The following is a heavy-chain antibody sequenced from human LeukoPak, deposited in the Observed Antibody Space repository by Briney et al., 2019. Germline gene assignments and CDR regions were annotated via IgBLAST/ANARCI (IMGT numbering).Heavy chain of an antibody. CDR2: IIPMFGSA. CDR3: ASSPRIVGRLDYYYYMDV. J-gene: IGHJ6*03. D-gene: IGHD6-6*01. Sequence: SVKVSCKASGLTLSTYAISWARQAPGQGLEWMGGIIPMFGSAHYAQKFQDRVTITTDESTTIAYMELSSLRSEDTAVYYCASSPRIVGRLDYYYYMDVWGKGTTVTVSS. CDR1: GLTLSTYA. V-gene: IGHV1-69*05.